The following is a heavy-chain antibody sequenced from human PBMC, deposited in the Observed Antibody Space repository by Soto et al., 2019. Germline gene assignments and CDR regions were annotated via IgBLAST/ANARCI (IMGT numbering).Heavy chain of an antibody. J-gene: IGHJ5*02. D-gene: IGHD4-17*01. CDR2: IIPIFGTA. Sequence: QVQLVQSGAEVKKPGSSVKVSCKASGGTFSSYAISWVRQAPGQGLEWMGGIIPIFGTANYAQKFQGRVTITADESRSTGYLDLSSLRSEDTAVYYCAIGGDYFLSRSCFDPWGQGTLVTVSS. CDR1: GGTFSSYA. V-gene: IGHV1-69*12. CDR3: AIGGDYFLSRSCFDP.